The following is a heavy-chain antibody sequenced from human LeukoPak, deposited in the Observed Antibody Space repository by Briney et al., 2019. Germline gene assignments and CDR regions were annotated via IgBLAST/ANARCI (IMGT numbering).Heavy chain of an antibody. CDR3: AKDRMDDYYDSSGYYPRGFDY. Sequence: PGGSLRLSCAASGFTVSSNYMSWVRQAPGKGLEWVSVIYSGGSTYYADSVKGRFTISRDNSKNTLYLQMNSLRAEDTAVYYCAKDRMDDYYDSSGYYPRGFDYWGQGTLVTVSS. D-gene: IGHD3-22*01. V-gene: IGHV3-66*01. CDR2: IYSGGST. J-gene: IGHJ4*02. CDR1: GFTVSSNY.